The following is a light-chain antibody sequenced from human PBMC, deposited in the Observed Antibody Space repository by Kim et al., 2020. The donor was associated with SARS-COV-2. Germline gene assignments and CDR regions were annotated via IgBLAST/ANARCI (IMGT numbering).Light chain of an antibody. V-gene: IGKV1-39*01. CDR3: QQSYTTPYT. J-gene: IGKJ2*01. CDR2: AAS. Sequence: SASVGDRVTLTCRASQSIAGYLNWYQQKPGKAPQRLIYAASNLESGVPSRFSGSGSGLDFTLTITSLQAEDFATFFCQQSYTTPYTFGQGTKLEI. CDR1: QSIAGY.